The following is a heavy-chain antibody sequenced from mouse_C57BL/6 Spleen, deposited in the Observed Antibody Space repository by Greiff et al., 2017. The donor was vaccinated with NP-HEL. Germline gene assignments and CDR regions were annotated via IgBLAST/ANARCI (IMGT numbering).Heavy chain of an antibody. CDR2: IDPSDSYT. V-gene: IGHV1-69*01. J-gene: IGHJ2*01. CDR3: ARRGFTTVVEGYFDY. Sequence: QVQLQQPGAELVMPGASVKLSCKASGYTFTSYWMHWVKQRPGQGLEWIGEIDPSDSYTNYNQKFKGKSTLTVDKSSSTAYMQLSSLTSEDSAVYYCARRGFTTVVEGYFDYWGQGTTLTVSS. CDR1: GYTFTSYW. D-gene: IGHD1-1*01.